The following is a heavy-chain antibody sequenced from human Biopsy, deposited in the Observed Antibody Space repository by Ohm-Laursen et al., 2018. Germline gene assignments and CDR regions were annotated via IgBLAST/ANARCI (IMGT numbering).Heavy chain of an antibody. CDR1: GGSISSYY. Sequence: GTLSLTCTVSGGSISSYYWNWIRQPAGKGLEWIGYIYYTGSTNYNPSLKSRVTISVDTSMNHLSLRLTFVTAADTAVYYCARHAPSYSGSYWRYFDLWGRGTLVTVSS. V-gene: IGHV4-59*08. J-gene: IGHJ2*01. D-gene: IGHD1-26*01. CDR3: ARHAPSYSGSYWRYFDL. CDR2: IYYTGST.